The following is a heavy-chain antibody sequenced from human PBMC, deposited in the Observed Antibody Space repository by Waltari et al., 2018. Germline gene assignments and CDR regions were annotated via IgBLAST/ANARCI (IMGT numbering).Heavy chain of an antibody. CDR1: GFSFSNYA. Sequence: EVQLVESGGGSVQSGGSVRLSCEGSGFSFSNYAMSWVRQAPGKGLAWVSSINGEGDNAYDADSVRGRFTISRDNSKNTLSLQMNSLRAEDTATYYCAKIPYNDFWTGYFFFDLWGPGTLVSVSS. J-gene: IGHJ4*02. V-gene: IGHV3-23*04. D-gene: IGHD3-3*01. CDR2: INGEGDNA. CDR3: AKIPYNDFWTGYFFFDL.